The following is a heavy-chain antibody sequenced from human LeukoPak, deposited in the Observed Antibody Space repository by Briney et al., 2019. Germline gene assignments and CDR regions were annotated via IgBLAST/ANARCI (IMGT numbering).Heavy chain of an antibody. D-gene: IGHD5-18*01. CDR1: GGTFSSYA. Sequence: SVKVSCKASGGTFSSYAISWVRQAPGQGLEWMGGIIPIFGTASYAQKFQGRVTITADESTSTAYMELSSLRSEDTAVYYCARGNLRGYSYGYYIDYWGQGTLVTVSS. CDR2: IIPIFGTA. V-gene: IGHV1-69*13. J-gene: IGHJ4*02. CDR3: ARGNLRGYSYGYYIDY.